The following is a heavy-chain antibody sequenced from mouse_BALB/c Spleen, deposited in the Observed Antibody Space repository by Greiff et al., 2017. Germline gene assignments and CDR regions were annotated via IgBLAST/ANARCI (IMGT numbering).Heavy chain of an antibody. CDR1: GYTFTSYW. J-gene: IGHJ4*01. CDR2: INPSNGRT. D-gene: IGHD1-1*01. V-gene: IGHV1S81*02. CDR3: ARRDYYGSSPLYAMDY. Sequence: VQLQQPGAELVKPGASVKLSCKASGYTFTSYWMHWVKQRPGQGLEWIGEINPSNGRTNYNEKFKSKATLTVDKSSSTAYMQLSSLTSEDSAVYYCARRDYYGSSPLYAMDYWGQGTSVTVSS.